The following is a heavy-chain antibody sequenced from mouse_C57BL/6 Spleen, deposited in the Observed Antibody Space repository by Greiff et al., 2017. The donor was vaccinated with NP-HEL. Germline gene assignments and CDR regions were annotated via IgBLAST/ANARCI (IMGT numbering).Heavy chain of an antibody. CDR2: INPNNGGT. J-gene: IGHJ3*01. D-gene: IGHD2-2*01. CDR3: ARREGYLAWFAY. Sequence: EVQLQQSGPELVKPGASVKISCKASGYTFTDYYMNWVKQSHGKSLEWIGDINPNNGGTSYNQKFKGKATLTVDKSSSTAYMELRSLTSEDSAVYYCARREGYLAWFAYWGQGTLVTVSA. V-gene: IGHV1-26*01. CDR1: GYTFTDYY.